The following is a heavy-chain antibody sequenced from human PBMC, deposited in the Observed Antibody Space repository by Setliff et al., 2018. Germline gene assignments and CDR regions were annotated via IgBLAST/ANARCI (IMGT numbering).Heavy chain of an antibody. V-gene: IGHV1-18*01. D-gene: IGHD6-19*01. CDR1: GYTFISYG. CDR2: ISPYNGNT. Sequence: GASVKVSCKTSGYTFISYGFTWVRQAPGQGLEWMGWISPYNGNTNSAQKFQGRVTMTTDTSTSTAYMELKSLRYDDTAVYYCARASGGIAVAVFQHWGQGTLVTVSS. CDR3: ARASGGIAVAVFQH. J-gene: IGHJ1*01.